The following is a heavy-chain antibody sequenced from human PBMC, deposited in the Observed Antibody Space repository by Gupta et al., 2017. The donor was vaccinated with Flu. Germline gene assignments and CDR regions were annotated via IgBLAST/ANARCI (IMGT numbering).Heavy chain of an antibody. CDR2: ISASGGRT. Sequence: EVQLLESGGGLVQPGGSLRLSCAASGFTFSNYAMSWVRQAPGKGLEWVSGISASGGRTYYADTVKGRFAISRDNSKNTLYLQMNSLRAEDTAVYYCACSGATPFDYWGQGTLVTVSS. D-gene: IGHD6-19*01. V-gene: IGHV3-23*01. CDR1: GFTFSNYA. CDR3: ACSGATPFDY. J-gene: IGHJ4*02.